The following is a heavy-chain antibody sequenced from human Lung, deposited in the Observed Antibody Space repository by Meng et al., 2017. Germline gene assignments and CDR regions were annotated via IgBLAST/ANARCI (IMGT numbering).Heavy chain of an antibody. D-gene: IGHD6-19*01. CDR3: ARRGLWLDPQNFDY. V-gene: IGHV4-4*02. CDR1: GVPISNSNW. J-gene: IGHJ4*02. Sequence: QVQPLESDPGLVKPSRYLSLLCAVSGVPISNSNWWIWVRKPPGKGLEWIGEIYHGGSTNYTPSLKSRVTISVDKSKNQFSLKLSSVTAADTAVYYCARRGLWLDPQNFDYWGQGTLVTVSS. CDR2: IYHGGST.